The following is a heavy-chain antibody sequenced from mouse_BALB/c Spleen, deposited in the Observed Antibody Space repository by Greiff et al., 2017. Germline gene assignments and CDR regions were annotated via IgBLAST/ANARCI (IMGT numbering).Heavy chain of an antibody. CDR3: ARGDYGYDVFDY. D-gene: IGHD2-2*01. V-gene: IGHV1-87*01. CDR1: GYTFTSYW. J-gene: IGHJ2*01. CDR2: IYPGDGDT. Sequence: QVQLQQSGAELARPGASVKLSCKASGYTFTSYWMQWVKQRPGQGLEWIGAIYPGDGDTRYTQKFKGKATLTADKSSSTAYMQLSSLASEDSAVYYCARGDYGYDVFDYWGQGTTLTVSS.